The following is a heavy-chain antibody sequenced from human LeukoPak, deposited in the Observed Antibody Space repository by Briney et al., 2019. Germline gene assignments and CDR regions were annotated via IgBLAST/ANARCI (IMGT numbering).Heavy chain of an antibody. D-gene: IGHD6-19*01. CDR3: AKGASSGWYGLMDY. V-gene: IGHV3-23*01. J-gene: IGHJ4*02. CDR2: ISGSGGST. CDR1: GFTFSSYA. Sequence: PGGSLRLSCAASGFTFSSYAVSWVRQAPGKGLEWVSAISGSGGSTYYADSVKGRFTISRDNSKNTQYLQMNSLRAEDTAVYYCAKGASSGWYGLMDYWGQGTLVTVSS.